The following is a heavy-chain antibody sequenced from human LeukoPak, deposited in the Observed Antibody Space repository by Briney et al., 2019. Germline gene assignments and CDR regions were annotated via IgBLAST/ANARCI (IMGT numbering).Heavy chain of an antibody. V-gene: IGHV4-34*01. CDR1: GGSITSYY. Sequence: SETLSLTCTVSGGSITSYYWSWIRQPPGKGLEWIGEINHSGSTNYSPSLKSRVTISVDTSKNQFSLKLSSVTAADTAVYYCARGVSGDLWFGESYNWFDPWGQGTLVTVSS. D-gene: IGHD3-10*01. CDR3: ARGVSGDLWFGESYNWFDP. J-gene: IGHJ5*02. CDR2: INHSGST.